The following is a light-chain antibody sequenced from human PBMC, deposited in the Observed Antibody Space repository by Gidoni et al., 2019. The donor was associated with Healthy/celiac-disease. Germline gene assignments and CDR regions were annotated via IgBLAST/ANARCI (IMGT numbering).Light chain of an antibody. V-gene: IGKV3-20*01. Sequence: EIVLTQSPGTLSLSPGERATLSCRASQSVSSSYLAWYQQKPGQAPRRLIYGASSRATGIPDRVSGSGSGTDFTLTISRLEPEDFAVYYWQKYGSSPLTFGQGTRLEIK. CDR3: QKYGSSPLT. CDR2: GAS. CDR1: QSVSSSY. J-gene: IGKJ5*01.